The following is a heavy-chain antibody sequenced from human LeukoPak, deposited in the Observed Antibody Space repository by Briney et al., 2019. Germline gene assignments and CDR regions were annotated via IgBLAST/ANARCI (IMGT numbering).Heavy chain of an antibody. J-gene: IGHJ5*02. CDR1: GFTFSSYE. Sequence: GGSLRLSCAASGFTFSSYEMNWVRQAPGKGLEWVSFISGSGDSIYYADSVKGRFTISRDNAKNSLYLQVNSLRAEDTAVYFCARDRWFDPWGQGTLVTVSS. CDR3: ARDRWFDP. CDR2: ISGSGDSI. V-gene: IGHV3-48*03.